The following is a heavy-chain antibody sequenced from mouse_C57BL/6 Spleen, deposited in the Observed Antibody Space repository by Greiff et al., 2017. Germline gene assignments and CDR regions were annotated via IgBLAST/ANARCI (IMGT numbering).Heavy chain of an antibody. V-gene: IGHV1-55*01. CDR2: IYPGSGST. D-gene: IGHD1-1*01. CDR1: GYTFTSYW. J-gene: IGHJ3*01. CDR3: ARRGTTVVEGFAY. Sequence: QVHVKQPGAELVKPGASVKMSCKASGYTFTSYWITWVKQRPGQGLEWIGDIYPGSGSTNYNEKFKSKATLTVDTSSSTAYMQLSSLTSEDSAVYYCARRGTTVVEGFAYWGQGTLVTVSA.